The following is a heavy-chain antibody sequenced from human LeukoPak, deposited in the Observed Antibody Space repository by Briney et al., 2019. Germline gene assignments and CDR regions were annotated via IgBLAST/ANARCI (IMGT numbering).Heavy chain of an antibody. J-gene: IGHJ4*01. Sequence: GASVKVSCKASGYTFTSYGISWVRQAPGQGLEWMGWISAYNGNTNYAQKLQGRVTMTTDTSTSTAYMELRSLRSDDTAVYYCAGIDVVVPAAMDFDYWGHGILVTVSS. CDR2: ISAYNGNT. CDR1: GYTFTSYG. CDR3: AGIDVVVPAAMDFDY. D-gene: IGHD2-2*01. V-gene: IGHV1-18*01.